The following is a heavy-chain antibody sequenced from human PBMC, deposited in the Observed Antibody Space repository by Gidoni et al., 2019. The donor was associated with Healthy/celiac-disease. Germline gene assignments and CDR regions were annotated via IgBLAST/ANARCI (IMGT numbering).Heavy chain of an antibody. CDR1: GGSISSSSYY. J-gene: IGHJ4*02. D-gene: IGHD3-22*01. V-gene: IGHV4-39*01. Sequence: QLQLQESGPGLVKPSETLSLTCTVSGGSISSSSYYWGWIRQPPGKGLEWIGSIYSSWSTYYNPSLKSRVTISVDTSKNQFSLKLSSVTAADTAVYYCARGYYDSSGYYSVYYFDYWGQGTLVTVSS. CDR2: IYSSWST. CDR3: ARGYYDSSGYYSVYYFDY.